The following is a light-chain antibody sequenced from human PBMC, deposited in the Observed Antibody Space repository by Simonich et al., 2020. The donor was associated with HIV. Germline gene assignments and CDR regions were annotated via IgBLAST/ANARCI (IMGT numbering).Light chain of an antibody. CDR2: DAS. CDR1: QSVSRY. CDR3: QQYNNWPQT. Sequence: EVVLTQSPATLSLSPGERATLSCRASQSVSRYLAWYQQKPGQAPRLLIYDASNGATGIPARFSGSGSVTEFTLTISSMQSEDFAVYYCQQYNNWPQTFGQGTKVEIK. J-gene: IGKJ1*01. V-gene: IGKV3-11*01.